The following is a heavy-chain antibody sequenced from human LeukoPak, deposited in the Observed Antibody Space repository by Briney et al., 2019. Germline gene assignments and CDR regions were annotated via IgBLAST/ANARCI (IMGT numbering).Heavy chain of an antibody. CDR2: IYYSGST. Sequence: SETLSLTCTASGGSISSSSYYWGWIRQPRGKGREWIGSIYYSGSTYYNPSLKSRVTISVDTSKNQFSLKLSSVTAADTAVYYCARHGLLTMIVVVYIDYWGQGTLVTVSS. J-gene: IGHJ4*02. D-gene: IGHD3-22*01. V-gene: IGHV4-39*01. CDR3: ARHGLLTMIVVVYIDY. CDR1: GGSISSSSYY.